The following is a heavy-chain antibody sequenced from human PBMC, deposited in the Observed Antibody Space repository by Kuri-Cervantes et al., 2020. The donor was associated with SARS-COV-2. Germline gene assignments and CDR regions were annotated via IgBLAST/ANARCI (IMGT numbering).Heavy chain of an antibody. V-gene: IGHV4-59*12. CDR3: ARSVLLWSGEEQDAFDI. Sequence: SETLSLTCTVSGGSISSYYWSWIRQPPGKGLEWIGYIYYSGSTNYNPSLKSRVTISVDTSKNQFSLKLSSVTAADTAVYYCARSVLLWSGEEQDAFDIWGQGTMVTVSS. CDR1: GGSISSYY. D-gene: IGHD3-10*01. CDR2: IYYSGST. J-gene: IGHJ3*02.